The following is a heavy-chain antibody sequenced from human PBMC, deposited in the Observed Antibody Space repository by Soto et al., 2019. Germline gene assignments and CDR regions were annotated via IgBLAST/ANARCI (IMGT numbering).Heavy chain of an antibody. CDR3: AKDLGRPFDIVVVPAAMG. CDR2: ISDSGSNT. V-gene: IGHV3-23*01. CDR1: GCHFSSYG. J-gene: IGHJ4*02. Sequence: GSLRLSWAAAGCHFSSYGMHWVRKAPGKGLEWVAAISDSGSNTYYADSVKGRFTISRDNSKNTLYLQMNSLRAEDTAIYYCAKDLGRPFDIVVVPAAMGWGQGTLVTVSS. D-gene: IGHD2-2*01.